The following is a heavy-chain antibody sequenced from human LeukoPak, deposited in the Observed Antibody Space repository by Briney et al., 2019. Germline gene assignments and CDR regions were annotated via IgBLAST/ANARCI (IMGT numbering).Heavy chain of an antibody. CDR1: GFTFDDYA. CDR2: ISGDGGST. V-gene: IGHV3-43*02. J-gene: IGHJ4*02. D-gene: IGHD2-15*01. Sequence: GGSLRLSCAASGFTFDDYAMHWVRQAPGKGLEWVSLISGDGGSTYYADSVKGRFTISRDNSKNSLYLQMNSLRTEDTALYYCAKDIGYEVTFRYCSGGSCYSAGFDYWGQGTLVTVSS. CDR3: AKDIGYEVTFRYCSGGSCYSAGFDY.